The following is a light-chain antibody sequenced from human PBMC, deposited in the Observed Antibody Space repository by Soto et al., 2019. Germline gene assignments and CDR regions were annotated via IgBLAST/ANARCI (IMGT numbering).Light chain of an antibody. CDR3: QQYGSSLWT. J-gene: IGKJ1*01. Sequence: EIVFTQSPVTLSLSPGERSTLSCRDSQSVSSSRLAWYRQKPGQAPRLLIYGASSRATGIPDRYSGSGSGTDFTLTISRLEPEDFAVYYCQQYGSSLWTFGQGTKVDIK. V-gene: IGKV3-20*01. CDR1: QSVSSSR. CDR2: GAS.